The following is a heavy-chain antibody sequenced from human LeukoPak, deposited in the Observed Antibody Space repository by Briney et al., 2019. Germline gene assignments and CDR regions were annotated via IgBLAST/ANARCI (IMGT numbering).Heavy chain of an antibody. J-gene: IGHJ3*02. Sequence: PGGSLRLSCAASEFSFPSYELNWVRQAAGKGLDWVSYISRSGNTISYADSVKGRFTISRDNAKNSVYLQVISLRAEDTAVYYCARGPSIAARYDAFDIWGQGTMVTVSS. CDR2: ISRSGNTI. V-gene: IGHV3-48*03. D-gene: IGHD6-6*01. CDR3: ARGPSIAARYDAFDI. CDR1: EFSFPSYE.